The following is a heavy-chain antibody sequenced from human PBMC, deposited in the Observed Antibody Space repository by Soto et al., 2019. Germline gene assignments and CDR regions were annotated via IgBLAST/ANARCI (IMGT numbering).Heavy chain of an antibody. V-gene: IGHV1-69*13. CDR1: GGTFSSYA. D-gene: IGHD5-18*01. CDR3: ARVTKVDTAMVTPWYYGMDV. J-gene: IGHJ6*02. CDR2: IIPICGTA. Sequence: SVKVSCKASGGTFSSYAISWVRQAPGQGLEWMGGIIPICGTANYAQKFQGRVTVTADESTSTAYMELSSLRSEDTAVYYCARVTKVDTAMVTPWYYGMDVWGQGTTVTVSS.